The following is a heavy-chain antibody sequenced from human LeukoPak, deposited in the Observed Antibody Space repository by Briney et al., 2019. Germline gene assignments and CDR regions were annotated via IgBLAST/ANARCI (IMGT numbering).Heavy chain of an antibody. J-gene: IGHJ5*02. CDR1: GYTFTSYG. Sequence: ASVKVSCKASGYTFTSYGISWVRQAPGQGLEWMGWISAYNGNTNYAQKLQGRVTMTTDTSTSTAYMELRSLRSDDTAVYYCARVEQQLVAGDWFDPWGQGTLVTVSS. CDR2: ISAYNGNT. V-gene: IGHV1-18*01. CDR3: ARVEQQLVAGDWFDP. D-gene: IGHD6-13*01.